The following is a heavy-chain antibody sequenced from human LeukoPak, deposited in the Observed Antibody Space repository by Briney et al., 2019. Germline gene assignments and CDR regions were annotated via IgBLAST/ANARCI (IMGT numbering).Heavy chain of an antibody. CDR2: ISSSGSTT. CDR3: AKFNIVVVPAAAFEY. Sequence: GGSLRLSCAASGFTFSSYAMSWVRQAPGKGLEWVSGISSSGSTTYYADSVKGRFTISRDNSKNTLYLQMNSLRAEDTATYYCAKFNIVVVPAAAFEYWGQGTLVTVSS. CDR1: GFTFSSYA. D-gene: IGHD2-2*01. V-gene: IGHV3-23*01. J-gene: IGHJ4*02.